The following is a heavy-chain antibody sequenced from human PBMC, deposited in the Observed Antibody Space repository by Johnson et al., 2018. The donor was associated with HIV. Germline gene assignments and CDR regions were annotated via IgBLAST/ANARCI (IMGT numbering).Heavy chain of an antibody. Sequence: VQLVESGGGLIQPGGSLRLSCAASGFTVSSNYMSWVRQAPGKGLEWVSGINWNGGSTGYADSVKGRFIISRDNAKNSLYLQMNSLRAEDTALYYCARMGGYVVVDAFDIWGQGTMVTVSS. CDR2: INWNGGST. CDR3: ARMGGYVVVDAFDI. CDR1: GFTVSSNY. J-gene: IGHJ3*02. D-gene: IGHD5-12*01. V-gene: IGHV3-20*04.